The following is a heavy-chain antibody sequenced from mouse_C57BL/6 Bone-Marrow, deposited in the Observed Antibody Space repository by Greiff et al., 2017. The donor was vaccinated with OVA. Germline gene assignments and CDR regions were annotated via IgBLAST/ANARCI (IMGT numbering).Heavy chain of an antibody. CDR2: IYPGSGNT. CDR1: GYTFTDYY. Sequence: VQLQQSGAELVRPGASVKLSCKASGYTFTDYYINWVKQRPGQGLEWIARIYPGSGNTYYNEKFKGKATLTADKSSSTAYMQLSSLTSEDSAVYFCARFDYWGQGTPLTVSS. V-gene: IGHV1-76*01. CDR3: ARFDY. J-gene: IGHJ2*01.